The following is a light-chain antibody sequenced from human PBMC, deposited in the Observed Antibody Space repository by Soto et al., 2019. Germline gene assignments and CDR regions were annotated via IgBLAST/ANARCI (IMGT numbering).Light chain of an antibody. Sequence: QSLLTKPPSASGTPGQWVTTSCSGSSSNIGSNTVNWYQHLPGTAPKLRIHSNNRRPSGVPARFSASTSGPSASLAISGLQSEDEADYYCAAWDGSPTGRVFGTGTKVPVL. CDR3: AAWDGSPTGRV. J-gene: IGLJ1*01. CDR2: SNN. V-gene: IGLV1-44*01. CDR1: SSNIGSNT.